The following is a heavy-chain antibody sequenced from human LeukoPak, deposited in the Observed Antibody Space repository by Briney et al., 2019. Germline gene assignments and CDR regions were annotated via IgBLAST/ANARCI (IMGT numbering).Heavy chain of an antibody. D-gene: IGHD2-2*01. J-gene: IGHJ4*02. Sequence: SETLSLTCTVSGGSISSYYWSWIRQPPGKGLEWIGYISYSGSTNYNPSLKSRVTISVDTSKNQFSLKLNSMTAADTAVYYCARAAVPYYFDYWGQGTLVTVSS. V-gene: IGHV4-59*01. CDR2: ISYSGST. CDR3: ARAAVPYYFDY. CDR1: GGSISSYY.